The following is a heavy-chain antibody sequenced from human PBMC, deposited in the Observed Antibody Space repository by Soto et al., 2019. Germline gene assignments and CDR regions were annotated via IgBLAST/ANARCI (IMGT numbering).Heavy chain of an antibody. J-gene: IGHJ4*02. Sequence: SETLSLTCTVSGVSFSSSSHYWVWIRQPPGKGLEWIGYIYFRGSTNYNPSLKSRVTISVDTSKNQFSLKLSSVTAADTAVYYCVSHMVRGVPFGYWGQGTLVTVSS. D-gene: IGHD3-10*01. CDR2: IYFRGST. CDR3: VSHMVRGVPFGY. CDR1: GVSFSSSSHY. V-gene: IGHV4-61*05.